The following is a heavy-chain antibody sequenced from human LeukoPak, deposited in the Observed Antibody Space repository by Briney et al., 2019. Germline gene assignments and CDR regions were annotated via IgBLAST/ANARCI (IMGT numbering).Heavy chain of an antibody. J-gene: IGHJ4*02. D-gene: IGHD3-10*01. Sequence: SVKVSCKASGGTFSSYAISWVRQAPGQGLEWMGGIIPIFGTANYAQKFQGRVTITTDESTSPAYMELSSLRSEDTAVYYCARDASDSRVRGVIGYYFDYWGQGTLVTVSS. V-gene: IGHV1-69*05. CDR2: IIPIFGTA. CDR3: ARDASDSRVRGVIGYYFDY. CDR1: GGTFSSYA.